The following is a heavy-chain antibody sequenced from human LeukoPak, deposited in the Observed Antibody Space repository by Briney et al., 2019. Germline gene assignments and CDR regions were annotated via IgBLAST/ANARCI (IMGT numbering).Heavy chain of an antibody. D-gene: IGHD3-10*01. J-gene: IGHJ4*02. Sequence: GGSLRLSCAASGFTFSSYGMHWVRQAPGKGLEWMAVISYDGSNKYYADSVKGRFTISRDNSKNTLYLQMNSLRAEDTAVYYCAKDILRFGESFPSQSDYWGQGTLVTVSS. CDR3: AKDILRFGESFPSQSDY. CDR2: ISYDGSNK. CDR1: GFTFSSYG. V-gene: IGHV3-30*18.